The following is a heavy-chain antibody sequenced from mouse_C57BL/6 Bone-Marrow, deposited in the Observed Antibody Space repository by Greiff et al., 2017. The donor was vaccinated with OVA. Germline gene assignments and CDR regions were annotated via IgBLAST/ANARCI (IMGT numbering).Heavy chain of an antibody. CDR2: INYDGSST. CDR1: GFTFSDYY. Sequence: VMLVESEGGLVQPGSSMKLSCTASGFTFSDYYMAWVRQVPEKGLEWVANINYDGSSTYYLDSLKSRFIISRDNAKNILYLQMSSLKSEDTATYYCARGYYYAMDYWGQGTSVTVSS. CDR3: ARGYYYAMDY. J-gene: IGHJ4*01. V-gene: IGHV5-16*01.